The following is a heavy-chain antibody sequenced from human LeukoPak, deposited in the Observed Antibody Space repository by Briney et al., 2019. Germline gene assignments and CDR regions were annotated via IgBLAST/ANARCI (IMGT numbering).Heavy chain of an antibody. Sequence: GGSLRLSCAASGFTFNNAWMGWVRQAPGKGLEWVGRIKGKTDGETTDYATPVKGRFIISRDDSKDTLYLQMNSLKTEDTAVYYCTTEGYYVSGTYWGQGTLVTVSS. CDR1: GFTFNNAW. D-gene: IGHD3-10*01. CDR2: IKGKTDGETT. J-gene: IGHJ4*02. CDR3: TTEGYYVSGTY. V-gene: IGHV3-15*01.